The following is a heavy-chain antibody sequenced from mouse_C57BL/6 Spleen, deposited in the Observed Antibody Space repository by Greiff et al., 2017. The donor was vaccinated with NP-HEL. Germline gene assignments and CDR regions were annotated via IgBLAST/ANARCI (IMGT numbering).Heavy chain of an antibody. V-gene: IGHV5-4*01. J-gene: IGHJ3*01. D-gene: IGHD2-1*01. Sequence: EVQRVESGGGLVKPGGSLKLSCAASGFTFSSYAMSWVRQTPEKRLEWVATISDGGSYTYYPDNVKGRFTISRDNAKNNLYLQMSHLKSEDTAMYYCARDPLYGNYGFAYWGQGTLVTVSA. CDR1: GFTFSSYA. CDR2: ISDGGSYT. CDR3: ARDPLYGNYGFAY.